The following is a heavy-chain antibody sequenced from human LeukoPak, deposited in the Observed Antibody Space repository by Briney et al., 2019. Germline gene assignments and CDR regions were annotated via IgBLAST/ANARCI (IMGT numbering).Heavy chain of an antibody. D-gene: IGHD6-19*01. CDR1: GYTFTGYY. J-gene: IGHJ4*02. CDR3: ARAPGYSSGWTTYYFDY. Sequence: ASVKVSYKASGYTFTGYYMHWVRQAPGQGLEWMGWINPNSGGTNYAQKFQGWVTMTRDTSISTAYMELSRLRSDDTAVYYCARAPGYSSGWTTYYFDYWGQGTLVTVSS. CDR2: INPNSGGT. V-gene: IGHV1-2*04.